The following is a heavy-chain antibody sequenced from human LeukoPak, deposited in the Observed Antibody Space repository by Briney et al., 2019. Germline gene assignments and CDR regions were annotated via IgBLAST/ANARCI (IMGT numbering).Heavy chain of an antibody. CDR3: ARSGSGYLDY. J-gene: IGHJ4*02. Sequence: GGSLRLSCAASGFTFSSFSMNWVRQAPGKGLEWVSFITGSSSTIYYADSVKGRFTISRDNAKNSLFLQVNSLRAEDTAVYYCARSGSGYLDYWGQGTLVTVSS. D-gene: IGHD6-19*01. V-gene: IGHV3-48*01. CDR2: ITGSSSTI. CDR1: GFTFSSFS.